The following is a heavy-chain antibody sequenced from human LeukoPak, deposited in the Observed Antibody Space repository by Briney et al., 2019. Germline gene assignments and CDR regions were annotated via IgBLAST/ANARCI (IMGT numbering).Heavy chain of an antibody. CDR3: ARGTRYCSSTSCHGDFDY. Sequence: SETLSLTCTVSGGSISSYYWSWIRQPPGKGLEWIGYIYYSGSTNYNPSLKSRVTISVDTSKNQFSLKPSSVTAADTAVYYCARGTRYCSSTSCHGDFDYWGQGTLVTDSS. CDR1: GGSISSYY. D-gene: IGHD2-2*01. V-gene: IGHV4-59*01. J-gene: IGHJ4*02. CDR2: IYYSGST.